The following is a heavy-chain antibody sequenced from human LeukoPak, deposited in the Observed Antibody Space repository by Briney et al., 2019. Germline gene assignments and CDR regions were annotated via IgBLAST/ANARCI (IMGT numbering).Heavy chain of an antibody. D-gene: IGHD5-12*01. CDR3: ARGPSGYHNT. J-gene: IGHJ4*02. Sequence: PGGSLRLSCAASGFTFGSYGMHWVRQAPGKGLEWVAFIRYDGSNKYYADSVKGRFTISRDNSKNTLYLQMNSLRAEDTAVYYCARGPSGYHNTGGQGTLVTVSS. CDR2: IRYDGSNK. CDR1: GFTFGSYG. V-gene: IGHV3-30*02.